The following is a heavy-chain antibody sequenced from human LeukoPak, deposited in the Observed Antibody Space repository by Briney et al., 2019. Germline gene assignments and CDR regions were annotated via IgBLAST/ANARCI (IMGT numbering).Heavy chain of an antibody. Sequence: GGSLRLSCAASEFTFSSYWMSWVRQAPGKGLEWVANIKQDGSEKYYVDSVKGRFTMSRDNSMNTLYLQMNSLRAEDSALYYCAKRRRDGYNSPIDYWGQGTLVTVSS. J-gene: IGHJ4*02. CDR1: EFTFSSYW. V-gene: IGHV3-7*03. D-gene: IGHD5-24*01. CDR3: AKRRRDGYNSPIDY. CDR2: IKQDGSEK.